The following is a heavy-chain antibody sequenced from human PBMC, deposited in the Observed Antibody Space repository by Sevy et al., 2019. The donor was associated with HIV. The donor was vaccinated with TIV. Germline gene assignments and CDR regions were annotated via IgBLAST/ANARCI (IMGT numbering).Heavy chain of an antibody. V-gene: IGHV3-23*01. J-gene: IGHJ6*03. CDR1: VFTFNSYA. CDR2: ISGIAGSA. Sequence: GGSLRLSCATSVFTFNSYAMSWVRQAPGKGLEWVSAISGIAGSAYYADSVKGRFTISRDNSKNTLYLQMNSLRAEDTAVYYCARDAINYYYMDVWGKGTTVTVSS. CDR3: ARDAINYYYMDV.